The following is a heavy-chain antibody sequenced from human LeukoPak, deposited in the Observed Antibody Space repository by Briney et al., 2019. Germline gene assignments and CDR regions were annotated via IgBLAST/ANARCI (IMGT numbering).Heavy chain of an antibody. CDR3: AKDRAMIVVVPDDY. V-gene: IGHV3-23*01. CDR1: GFTFSSYA. D-gene: IGHD3-22*01. CDR2: ISAGGST. Sequence: GGSLRLSCAASGFTFSSYAMNWVRQAPGKGLEWVSVISAGGSTYYADSVKGRFTISRDNSKNTLYLQMSSLRAEDTAVYYCAKDRAMIVVVPDDYWGQGALVTVSS. J-gene: IGHJ4*02.